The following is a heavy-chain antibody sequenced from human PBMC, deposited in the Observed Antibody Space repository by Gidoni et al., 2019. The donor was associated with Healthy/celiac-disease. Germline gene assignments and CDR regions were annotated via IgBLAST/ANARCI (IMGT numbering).Heavy chain of an antibody. D-gene: IGHD6-13*01. CDR1: GGTFSSYS. V-gene: IGHV1-69*01. J-gene: IGHJ4*02. CDR2: IIPIFGKA. CDR3: ARDSGYSSSWYGG. Sequence: QVQLVQSGAEVKKPGSSVKVSCKASGGTFSSYSLSWVRQAPGQGLEWMGGIIPIFGKANYHQKFQGRVTITADESTSKASMELSSLRSEDTAVYYCARDSGYSSSWYGGWGQGTLVTVSS.